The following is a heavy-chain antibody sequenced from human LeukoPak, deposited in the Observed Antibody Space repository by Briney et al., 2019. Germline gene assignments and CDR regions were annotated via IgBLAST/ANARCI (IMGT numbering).Heavy chain of an antibody. CDR3: AKAPYYDILTGYYNLEFDY. CDR1: GFTFDDYA. D-gene: IGHD3-9*01. J-gene: IGHJ4*02. Sequence: GGSLRLSCAASGFTFDDYAMHWVRQAPGKGLEWVSRISWNSGSIVYADSVKGRFTISRDNAKNSLYLQMNSLRAEDTAVYYCAKAPYYDILTGYYNLEFDYWGQGTLVTVSS. V-gene: IGHV3-9*01. CDR2: ISWNSGSI.